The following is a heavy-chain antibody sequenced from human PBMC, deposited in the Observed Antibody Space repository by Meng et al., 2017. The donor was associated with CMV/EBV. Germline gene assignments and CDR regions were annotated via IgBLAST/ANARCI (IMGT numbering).Heavy chain of an antibody. CDR2: FDPEDGET. V-gene: IGHV1-24*01. J-gene: IGHJ4*02. D-gene: IGHD1-7*01. CDR3: AAHNWNYFFGFWYYFDY. Sequence: QCQLVQPGVEVRKPGAPLKVSSKISGYTLTSLSRHWVRQSPGKGLEWMGGFDPEDGETIYAQKFQGRVTMTEDTSTDTAYMELSSLRSEDTAVYYCAAHNWNYFFGFWYYFDYWGQGTLVTVSS. CDR1: GYTLTSLS.